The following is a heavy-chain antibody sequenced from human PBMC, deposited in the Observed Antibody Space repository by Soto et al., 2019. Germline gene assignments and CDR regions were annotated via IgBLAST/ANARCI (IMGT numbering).Heavy chain of an antibody. CDR3: ARDQYYDFWSGYSQSGRDV. CDR1: GFTFSSYG. Sequence: GGSLRLSCAASGFTFSSYGMHWVRQAPGKGLEWVAVIWYDGSNKYYADSVNGRFTISRDNSKNTLYLQMNSLRAEDTAVYYCARDQYYDFWSGYSQSGRDVWGQGTTVTVS. J-gene: IGHJ6*02. V-gene: IGHV3-33*01. D-gene: IGHD3-3*01. CDR2: IWYDGSNK.